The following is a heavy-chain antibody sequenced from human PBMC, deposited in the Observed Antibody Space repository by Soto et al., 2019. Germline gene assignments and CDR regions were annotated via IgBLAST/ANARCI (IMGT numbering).Heavy chain of an antibody. V-gene: IGHV4-59*01. CDR2: IYYSGST. D-gene: IGHD6-13*01. Sequence: SETLSLTCSVSGGSITNYYWSWIRQPPGKGLGWIGYIYYSGSTNYNPSLKSRVTISVDTSKNQVSLTLSSVTAADTAVYYCARVRVAANWFDPWGQGTLVTVSS. CDR3: ARVRVAANWFDP. CDR1: GGSITNYY. J-gene: IGHJ5*02.